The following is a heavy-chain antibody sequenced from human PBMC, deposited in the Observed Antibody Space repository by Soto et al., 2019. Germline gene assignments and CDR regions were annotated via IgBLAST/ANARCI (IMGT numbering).Heavy chain of an antibody. Sequence: QLLLQESGPGLVKPSETLSLTCTVSGGSILDSTYYWAWIRQSPGKGLEWIGPIFYSGGTFYTPSLKNRVTMSVATSNNQFSLKLSSVTAADTAVYYCARQASGYYYGWFDPWGQGTRVTGSS. J-gene: IGHJ5*02. CDR3: ARQASGYYYGWFDP. CDR1: GGSILDSTYY. CDR2: IFYSGGT. D-gene: IGHD3-22*01. V-gene: IGHV4-39*01.